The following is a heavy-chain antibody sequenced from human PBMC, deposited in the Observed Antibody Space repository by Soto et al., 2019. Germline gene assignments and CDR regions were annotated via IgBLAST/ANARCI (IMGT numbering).Heavy chain of an antibody. V-gene: IGHV3-30*03. Sequence: HPGGSLRLSCAASGFTFSSYGMHWVRQAPGKGLEWVAVISYDGSNKYYAESVKGRFTISRDNSKNTLYLQMNSLRAEDTAVYYCARGRRRVYAFDIWGRGTMVTVSS. CDR2: ISYDGSNK. CDR3: ARGRRRVYAFDI. CDR1: GFTFSSYG. J-gene: IGHJ3*02.